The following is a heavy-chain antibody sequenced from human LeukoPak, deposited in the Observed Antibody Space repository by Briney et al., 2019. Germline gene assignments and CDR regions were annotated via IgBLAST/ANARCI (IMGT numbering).Heavy chain of an antibody. Sequence: SETLSLTCAVYGGSLSGHYWSWIRQPPGKGLEWIGEIHPSGSTNYNPSLKSRVIISVDTSKNQFSLKLSSATAADTAVYYCARGDDYRKTGYWGQGTLVTVTS. CDR3: ARGDDYRKTGY. V-gene: IGHV4-34*01. J-gene: IGHJ4*02. CDR1: GGSLSGHY. D-gene: IGHD4-11*01. CDR2: IHPSGST.